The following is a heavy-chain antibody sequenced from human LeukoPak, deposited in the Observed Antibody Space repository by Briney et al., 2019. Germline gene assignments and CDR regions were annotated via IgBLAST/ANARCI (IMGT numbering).Heavy chain of an antibody. J-gene: IGHJ4*02. D-gene: IGHD3-3*01. CDR2: IYGGGTT. CDR1: GFIVSSNY. Sequence: GGSLRLSCAASGFIVSSNYLSWVRQAPGKGLEWVSVIYGGGTTYYSDSVKGRFTISRDNSKNTLYLQMNSLRAADTAVYCCARTHTIFGILTYFDYWGQGTLVTVSS. V-gene: IGHV3-66*02. CDR3: ARTHTIFGILTYFDY.